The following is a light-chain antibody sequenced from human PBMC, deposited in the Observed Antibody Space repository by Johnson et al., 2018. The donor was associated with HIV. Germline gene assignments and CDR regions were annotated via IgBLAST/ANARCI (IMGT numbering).Light chain of an antibody. CDR3: GIWDASLSPLYV. Sequence: QSVLTQPPSVSAAPGQRVTISCSGRGSNIGSHYVSWYQQLPGTAPKLLIFENDKRPSGIHDRFSGSKSGTSATLGITGLQPGDEADYYCGIWDASLSPLYVFGTGTTITVL. J-gene: IGLJ1*01. CDR1: GSNIGSHY. V-gene: IGLV1-51*02. CDR2: END.